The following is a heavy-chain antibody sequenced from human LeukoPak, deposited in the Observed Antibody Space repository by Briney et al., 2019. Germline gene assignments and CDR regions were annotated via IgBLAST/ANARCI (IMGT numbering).Heavy chain of an antibody. CDR3: ARGGDYVWGSPYGMDV. CDR1: GYTFTGYY. CDR2: INPNSGGT. Sequence: ASVKVSCKASGYTFTGYYMHWVRQAPGQGLEWMGWINPNSGGTNYAQEFQGRVTMTRDTSISTAYMELRSLRSDDTAVYYCARGGDYVWGSPYGMDVWGQGTTVTVSS. D-gene: IGHD3-16*01. J-gene: IGHJ6*02. V-gene: IGHV1-2*02.